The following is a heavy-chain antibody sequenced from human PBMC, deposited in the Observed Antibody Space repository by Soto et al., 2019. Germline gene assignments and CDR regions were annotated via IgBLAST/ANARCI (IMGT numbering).Heavy chain of an antibody. V-gene: IGHV1-18*01. CDR1: GYTFTNYD. CDR3: ARDGYSSSGALRRFDY. J-gene: IGHJ4*02. D-gene: IGHD6-13*01. CDR2: MNANNGNT. Sequence: GASVAVSCKASGYTFTNYDSKWVRQAPGQGLEWMGWMNANNGNTNYAQKLQGRVTMTTDTSTSTAYMELRSLRSDDTAVYYCARDGYSSSGALRRFDYWGQGTLVTVSS.